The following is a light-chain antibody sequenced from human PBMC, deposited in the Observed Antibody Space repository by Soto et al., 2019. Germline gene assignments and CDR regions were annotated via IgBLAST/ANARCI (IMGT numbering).Light chain of an antibody. J-gene: IGLJ2*01. CDR3: ASWDDTLSVPI. CDR1: RSDIGSNY. V-gene: IGLV1-47*01. Sequence: QSVLTQPPSASGTPGQRVTISCSGSRSDIGSNYVYWYQHLPGMAPKLLIYRNDQRPSGVPDRISGSRSGTSASLAIIGLRSEDGADYYCASWDDTLSVPIFGGGTKLTVL. CDR2: RND.